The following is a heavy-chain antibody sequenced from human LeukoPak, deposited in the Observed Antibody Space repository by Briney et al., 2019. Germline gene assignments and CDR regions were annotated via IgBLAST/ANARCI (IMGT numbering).Heavy chain of an antibody. V-gene: IGHV6-1*01. Sequence: SQTLSLTCAISGDSVSINSAAWNWIRQSPSRGREWLGSTYQRSKWYNDYAVSVKSRITINPDISKNQFSLQLNSVTPEDTAVYYCARSPSPYSSGWYFDYWGQGTLVTVSS. CDR2: TYQRSKWYN. J-gene: IGHJ4*02. CDR1: GDSVSINSAA. D-gene: IGHD6-19*01. CDR3: ARSPSPYSSGWYFDY.